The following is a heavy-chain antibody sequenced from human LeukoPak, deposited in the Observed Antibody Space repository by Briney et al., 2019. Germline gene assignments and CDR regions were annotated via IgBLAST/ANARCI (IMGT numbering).Heavy chain of an antibody. CDR2: ISSSGSTI. V-gene: IGHV3-48*03. D-gene: IGHD5-24*01. CDR3: ARRDGYNYFYFDY. CDR1: GFTFSSYE. J-gene: IGHJ4*02. Sequence: GGSLRLSCAASGFTFSSYEMNWVRQAPGKGLEWVSYISSSGSTIYYADSVKGRFTISRDNAKNSLYLQMNSLRAEDTALYYCARRDGYNYFYFDYWGQGTLVTVSS.